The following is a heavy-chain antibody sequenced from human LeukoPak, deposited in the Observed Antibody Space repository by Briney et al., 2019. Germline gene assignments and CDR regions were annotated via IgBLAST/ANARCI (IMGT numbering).Heavy chain of an antibody. CDR1: GFTFSDYH. V-gene: IGHV4-38-2*01. Sequence: GSLRLSCAASGFTFSDYHMNWIRQPPGKGLEWIGSIYYSGSTYYNPSLKSRVTISVDTSKNQFSLKLSSVTAADTAVYYCARGGAAHSLYYDFWSGYGAYMDVWGKGTTVTVSS. CDR2: IYYSGST. CDR3: ARGGAAHSLYYDFWSGYGAYMDV. J-gene: IGHJ6*03. D-gene: IGHD3-3*01.